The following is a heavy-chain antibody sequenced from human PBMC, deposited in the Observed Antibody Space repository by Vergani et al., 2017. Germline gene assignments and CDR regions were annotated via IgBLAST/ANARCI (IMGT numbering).Heavy chain of an antibody. D-gene: IGHD1-1*01. CDR3: ARDRYNWNVYYYYYMDV. J-gene: IGHJ6*03. V-gene: IGHV3-48*04. CDR1: GFTFSSYS. CDR2: ISSRSSTI. Sequence: EVQLVESGGGLVQPGGSLRLSCAASGFTFSSYSMNWVRQAPGKGLEWVSYISSRSSTIYYADSVKGRFTISRDNAKNSLYLQMHSLRAEDTAVYYCARDRYNWNVYYYYYMDVWGKGTTVTVSS.